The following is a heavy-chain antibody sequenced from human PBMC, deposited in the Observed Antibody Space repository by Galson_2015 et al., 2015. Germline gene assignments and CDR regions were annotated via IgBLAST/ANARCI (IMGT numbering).Heavy chain of an antibody. CDR1: GYTFTSYY. J-gene: IGHJ6*02. V-gene: IGHV1-46*01. D-gene: IGHD2-15*01. CDR2: INPSGGST. CDR3: AREPPHRRAGVVVAATGPDYYYGMDV. Sequence: SVKVSCKASGYTFTSYYMRWVRQAPGQGLEWMGIINPSGGSTSYAQKFQGRVTMTRDTSTSTVYMELSSLRSEDTAVYYCAREPPHRRAGVVVAATGPDYYYGMDVWGQGTTVTVSS.